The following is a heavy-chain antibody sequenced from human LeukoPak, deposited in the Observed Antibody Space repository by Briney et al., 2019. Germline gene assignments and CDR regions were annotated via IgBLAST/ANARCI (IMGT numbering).Heavy chain of an antibody. CDR1: GYSISSGSY. J-gene: IGHJ4*02. D-gene: IGHD4-17*01. Sequence: PSETLSLTCAVSGYSISSGSYWGWIRQPPGKGLEWLGNMFHSGDTYHNPSLKSRVTISADTTKNQFSLNPTSVTAADTAVYYCAKVGAYGAYARHDYWGQGTLVTVSS. V-gene: IGHV4-38-2*01. CDR3: AKVGAYGAYARHDY. CDR2: MFHSGDT.